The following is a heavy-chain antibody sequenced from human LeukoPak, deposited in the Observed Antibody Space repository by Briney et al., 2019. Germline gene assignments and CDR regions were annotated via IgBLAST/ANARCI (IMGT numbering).Heavy chain of an antibody. J-gene: IGHJ4*02. CDR2: FCRDGGRT. D-gene: IGHD2/OR15-2a*01. CDR1: RFTFINYI. Sequence: GGSLRHSPLASRFTFINYIIHWVRQAPREGLDYGSSFCRDGGRTFYADSVEGRFTICRDNSKNTLYLQMSSLRADDTAVYYCVKDGIIVCGMGGYYFDYWGQGALVTVSS. CDR3: VKDGIIVCGMGGYYFDY. V-gene: IGHV3-64D*06.